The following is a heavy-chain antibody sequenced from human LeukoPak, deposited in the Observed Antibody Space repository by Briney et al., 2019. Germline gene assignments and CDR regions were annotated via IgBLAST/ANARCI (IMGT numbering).Heavy chain of an antibody. V-gene: IGHV3-30*03. D-gene: IGHD6-6*01. CDR3: ASSSSFDY. J-gene: IGHJ4*02. CDR1: GYSFTSYW. CDR2: ISYDGSNK. Sequence: GESLKIPCKGSGYSFTSYWIGWVRQMPGKGLEWVAVISYDGSNKYYADSVKGRFTISRDNSKNTLYLQMNSLRAEDTAVYYCASSSSFDYWGQGTLVTVSS.